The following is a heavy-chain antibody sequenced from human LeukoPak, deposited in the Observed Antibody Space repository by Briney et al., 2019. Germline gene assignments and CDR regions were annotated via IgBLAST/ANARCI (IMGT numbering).Heavy chain of an antibody. J-gene: IGHJ4*02. V-gene: IGHV3-11*01. CDR3: VRGKRRFDY. Sequence: GGSLRLSCAASGFSFNESYMTWIRQAPGKGLEWVAYTSGRSYSMYYADSVKGRFNISRDNSLNSLFLHMSSLRVDDTAVYYCVRGKRRFDYWGQGTLVTVSS. CDR1: GFSFNESY. CDR2: TSGRSYSM.